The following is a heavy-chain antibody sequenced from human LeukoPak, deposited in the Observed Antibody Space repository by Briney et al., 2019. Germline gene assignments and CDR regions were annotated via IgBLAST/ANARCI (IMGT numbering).Heavy chain of an antibody. CDR2: ISTSSSYI. CDR1: GVPFSSYY. V-gene: IGHV3-21*01. CDR3: ARGFDNLGSGWYSY. Sequence: PGGSLRLSCAASGVPFSSYYMHWVRQAPGKGLEWVASISTSSSYIYYADSVKGRFTISRDNAKKSLYLHMNSLRAEDTAIYYCARGFDNLGSGWYSYWGQGTLVTVSS. D-gene: IGHD6-19*01. J-gene: IGHJ4*02.